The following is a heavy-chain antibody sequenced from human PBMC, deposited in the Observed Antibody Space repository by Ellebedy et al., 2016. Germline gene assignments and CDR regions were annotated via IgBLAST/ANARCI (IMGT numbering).Heavy chain of an antibody. V-gene: IGHV3-23*01. CDR2: ISGSGGST. D-gene: IGHD1-26*01. Sequence: GESLKISXAASGFTFSSYAMSWVRQAPGKGLEWVSAISGSGGSTYYADSVKGRFTISRDNSKNTLYLQMNSLRAEDTAVYYCAKERSGSYWVPKEYRYYFDYWGQGTLVTVSS. CDR3: AKERSGSYWVPKEYRYYFDY. CDR1: GFTFSSYA. J-gene: IGHJ4*02.